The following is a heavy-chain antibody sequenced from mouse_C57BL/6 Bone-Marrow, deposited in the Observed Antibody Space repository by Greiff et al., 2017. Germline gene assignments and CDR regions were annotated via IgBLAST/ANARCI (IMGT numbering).Heavy chain of an antibody. CDR2: ISSGSSTI. V-gene: IGHV5-17*01. CDR1: GFTFSDYG. Sequence: EVKLVESGGGLVKPGGSLKLSCAASGFTFSDYGMHWVRQAPEKGLEWVAYISSGSSTIYYADTVKGRFTISRDNAKNTLFLQMTILRSEDTAMYCCAPYSYGSGFAYWGQGTLVTVSA. D-gene: IGHD1-1*01. J-gene: IGHJ3*01. CDR3: APYSYGSGFAY.